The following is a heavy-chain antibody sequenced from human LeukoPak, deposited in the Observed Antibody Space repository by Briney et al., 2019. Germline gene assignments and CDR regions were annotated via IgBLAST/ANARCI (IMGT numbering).Heavy chain of an antibody. CDR3: ARARDFDY. Sequence: GGSLRLSCAVSGFTVSGNYMNWVRQAPGQGLDWVSVIHTGGSTYYADSVKGRFIISRDASKNMLYLQVNNLRAEDTAVYYCARARDFDYWGQGTLVTVSS. V-gene: IGHV3-66*01. CDR2: IHTGGST. J-gene: IGHJ4*02. CDR1: GFTVSGNY.